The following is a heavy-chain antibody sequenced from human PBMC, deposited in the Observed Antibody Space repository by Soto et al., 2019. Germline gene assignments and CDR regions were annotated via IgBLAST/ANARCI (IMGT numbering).Heavy chain of an antibody. CDR1: GYSFTSYW. CDR2: IDPSDSYT. D-gene: IGHD6-6*01. Sequence: EVQLVQSGAEVKKPGESLRISCKGSGYSFTSYWISWVRQMPGKGLEWMGRIDPSDSYTNYSPSFQGHVTISADKSISTAYLQWSSLKASDTAMDYCARHLEYSSHFDPWGQGNLVTVSS. V-gene: IGHV5-10-1*03. J-gene: IGHJ5*02. CDR3: ARHLEYSSHFDP.